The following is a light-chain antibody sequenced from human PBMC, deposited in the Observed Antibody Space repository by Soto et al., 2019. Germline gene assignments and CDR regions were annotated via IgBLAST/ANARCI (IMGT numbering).Light chain of an antibody. CDR2: DAS. Sequence: EILLTQSPATLSVSPGERATLSFRASQSVSSYLAWYQQKPGQAPRLLIYDASNRATGIPARFSGSGSGTDFTLTISSLEPEDFAVYYCQQRSNWPPTITFGQGTRLEIK. CDR1: QSVSSY. J-gene: IGKJ5*01. CDR3: QQRSNWPPTIT. V-gene: IGKV3-11*01.